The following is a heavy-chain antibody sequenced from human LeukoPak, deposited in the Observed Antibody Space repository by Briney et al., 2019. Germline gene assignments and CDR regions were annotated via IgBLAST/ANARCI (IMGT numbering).Heavy chain of an antibody. D-gene: IGHD2-15*01. CDR1: GFVFSRNI. CDR3: AGKSDVVVVAATPNYYGMDV. CDR2: INSSSSDT. Sequence: GGALRLSCAASGFVFSRNIMNWVRQAPGKGLEWVSSINSSSSDTNYADSVKGRFTISRDNAKNSLYLQMNSLRVDDTAVYYCAGKSDVVVVAATPNYYGMDVWGQGTKLTLSS. V-gene: IGHV3-21*01. J-gene: IGHJ6*02.